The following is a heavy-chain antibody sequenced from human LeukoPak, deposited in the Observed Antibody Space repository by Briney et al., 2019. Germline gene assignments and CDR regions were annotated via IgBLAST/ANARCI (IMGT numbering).Heavy chain of an antibody. Sequence: PGGSLRLSCTTSGLTFSTSGFNWVRQAPGKGLEWVASIGPTGFDRYHADSIKGRFTISRDRANNFLYLQMDSLRAEDTAVYYCATETNGRHYDYWGQGTLLTASS. CDR2: IGPTGFDR. V-gene: IGHV3-21*06. J-gene: IGHJ4*02. CDR1: GLTFSTSG. D-gene: IGHD1-14*01. CDR3: ATETNGRHYDY.